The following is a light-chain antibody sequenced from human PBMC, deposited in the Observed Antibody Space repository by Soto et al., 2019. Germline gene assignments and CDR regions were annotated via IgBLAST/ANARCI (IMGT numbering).Light chain of an antibody. Sequence: QAVVTQPPSASGTPGQRVTISCSGSSSNIGSNTVNWYQQLPGTAPKLLIYSNNQRPSGVPDRFSGSKSGTSASLAISGLQSEDEDDYYCAAWDDSLNVVVFGGGTQLTVL. CDR1: SSNIGSNT. J-gene: IGLJ2*01. CDR3: AAWDDSLNVVV. V-gene: IGLV1-44*01. CDR2: SNN.